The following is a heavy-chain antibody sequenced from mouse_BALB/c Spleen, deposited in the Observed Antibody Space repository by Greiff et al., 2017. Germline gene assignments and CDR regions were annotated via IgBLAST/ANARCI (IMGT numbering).Heavy chain of an antibody. J-gene: IGHJ2*01. CDR2: ISSGSSTI. CDR1: GFTFSSFG. D-gene: IGHD4-1*01. Sequence: DVHLVESGGGLVQPGGSRKLSCAASGFTFSSFGMHWVRQAPEKGLEWVAYISSGSSTIYYADTVKGRFTISRDNPKNTLFLQMTSLRSEDTAMYYCARDWAGDYWGQGTTLTVSS. CDR3: ARDWAGDY. V-gene: IGHV5-17*02.